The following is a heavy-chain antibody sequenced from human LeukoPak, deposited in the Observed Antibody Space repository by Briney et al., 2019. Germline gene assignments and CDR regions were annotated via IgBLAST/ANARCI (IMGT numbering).Heavy chain of an antibody. D-gene: IGHD6-6*01. V-gene: IGHV4-34*01. CDR1: GGSFSGYY. CDR2: INHSGST. Sequence: SETLSLTCAVYGGSFSGYYWSWIRQPPGKGLEWIGEINHSGSTNYNPSLKSRVTISVDTSKNQFSLKLSSVTAADTAVYYCARGPKAARPLRYYYCYMDVWGKGTTVTVSS. CDR3: ARGPKAARPLRYYYCYMDV. J-gene: IGHJ6*03.